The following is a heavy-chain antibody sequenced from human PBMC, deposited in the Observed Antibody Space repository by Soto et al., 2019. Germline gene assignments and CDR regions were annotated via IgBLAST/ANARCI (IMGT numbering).Heavy chain of an antibody. D-gene: IGHD3-3*01. CDR1: GFTFSRYW. J-gene: IGHJ3*02. V-gene: IGHV3-7*05. CDR2: IKQDGSEK. Sequence: EVQLVESGGDLVQPGGSLRLSCAASGFTFSRYWMSWVRQAPGKGLEWVANIKQDGSEKYYVDSVKGRFTISRDNAKNSLYLQINTLRAEDTAVYYCARDRGDYDFWSGYSSALDIWGQGTMVTVSP. CDR3: ARDRGDYDFWSGYSSALDI.